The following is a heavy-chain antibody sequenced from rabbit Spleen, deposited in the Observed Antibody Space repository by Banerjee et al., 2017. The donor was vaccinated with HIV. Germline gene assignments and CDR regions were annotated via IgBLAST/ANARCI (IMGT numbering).Heavy chain of an antibody. CDR1: GLDFSSSYW. J-gene: IGHJ6*01. V-gene: IGHV1S43*01. D-gene: IGHD8-1*01. Sequence: QEQLVESGGGLVKPGTSLTLTCKASGLDFSSSYWICWVRQAPGKGLEWIGCIGTGSGKTYYASWAKGRFTITRSTSLNTVTLQLNSLTAADTATYFCARDTGSSFSSYGMDLWGQGTLVTVS. CDR3: ARDTGSSFSSYGMDL. CDR2: IGTGSGKT.